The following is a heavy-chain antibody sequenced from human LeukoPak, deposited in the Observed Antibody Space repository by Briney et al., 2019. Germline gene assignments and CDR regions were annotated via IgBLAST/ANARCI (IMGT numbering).Heavy chain of an antibody. V-gene: IGHV3-7*01. J-gene: IGHJ4*02. CDR2: MTQDGGGK. CDR3: ARGGGDS. CDR1: GYTVSGYW. D-gene: IGHD3-10*01. Sequence: GGSLRLSCAASGYTVSGYWMRWVRQAPGKGLEWVAMMTQDGGGKYYVDSVKGRFTISGDNAKNSMYLQMNSLRVEDTAVYYCARGGGDSWGQGTLVTVSS.